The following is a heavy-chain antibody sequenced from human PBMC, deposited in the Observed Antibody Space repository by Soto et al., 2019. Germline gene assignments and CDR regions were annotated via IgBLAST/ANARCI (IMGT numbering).Heavy chain of an antibody. CDR3: AREGSVVPAAIALWSRYYYYYMDV. CDR1: GYTFTSYG. Sequence: ASVKVSCKASGYTFTSYGISWVRQAPGQGLEWMGWISAYNGNTNYAQKLQGRVTMTTDTSTSTAYMELRSLRSDDTAVYYCAREGSVVPAAIALWSRYYYYYMDVWGKGTTVTVSS. CDR2: ISAYNGNT. J-gene: IGHJ6*03. V-gene: IGHV1-18*01. D-gene: IGHD2-2*01.